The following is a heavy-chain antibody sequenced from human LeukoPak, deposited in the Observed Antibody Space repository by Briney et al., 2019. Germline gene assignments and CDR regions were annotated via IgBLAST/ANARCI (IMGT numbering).Heavy chain of an antibody. CDR2: ISYDGSNK. D-gene: IGHD3-9*01. V-gene: IGHV3-30*04. Sequence: GGSLRLSCAASGFTFSSYAMHWVRQAPGKGLEWVAVISYDGSNKYYADSVKGRFTISRDNSKNTLYLQMNSLRAEDTAVYYCARAPNFDWLSDCFDYWGQGTLVTVSS. CDR1: GFTFSSYA. CDR3: ARAPNFDWLSDCFDY. J-gene: IGHJ4*02.